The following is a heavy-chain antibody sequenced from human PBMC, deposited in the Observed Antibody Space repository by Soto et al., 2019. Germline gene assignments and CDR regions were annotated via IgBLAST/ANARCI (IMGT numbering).Heavy chain of an antibody. V-gene: IGHV3-9*01. CDR1: GFTFDDYA. CDR2: ISWNSGSI. J-gene: IGHJ6*03. D-gene: IGHD6-13*01. CDR3: AKDMSIAAAATFMDV. Sequence: GGSLRLSFAASGFTFDDYAMHWVRQAPGKGLEWVSGISWNSGSIGYADSVKGRFTISRDNAKNSLYLQMNSLRAEDTALYYCAKDMSIAAAATFMDVWGKGTTVTVSS.